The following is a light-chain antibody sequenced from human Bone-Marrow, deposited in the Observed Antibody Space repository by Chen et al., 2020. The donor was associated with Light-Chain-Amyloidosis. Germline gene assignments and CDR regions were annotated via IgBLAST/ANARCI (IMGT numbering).Light chain of an antibody. CDR1: SSDVGGDNH. J-gene: IGLJ1*01. Sequence: QSALTQPASVSGSPGQSITISCTGTSSDVGGDNHVSWYQQHPDKAPKLMIYEVTNRPSWVTDPFSGDKSDNTASLTISGLQTEDEADYFGSSYTITNTLVFGSGTRVTVL. CDR2: EVT. CDR3: SSYTITNTLV. V-gene: IGLV2-14*01.